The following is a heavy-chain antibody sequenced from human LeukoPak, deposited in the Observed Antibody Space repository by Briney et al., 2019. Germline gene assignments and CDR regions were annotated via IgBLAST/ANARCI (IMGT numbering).Heavy chain of an antibody. Sequence: GGSLRLSDAASGFTFSSYSMNWVRQAPGKGLEWVSYISGGSSIMSYADSVKGRFTISRDNAKNSLFLQMNSLRVEDTAVYYCARDRVGFCSGGSCYSDNWGQGTLVTVSS. D-gene: IGHD2-15*01. V-gene: IGHV3-48*04. J-gene: IGHJ4*02. CDR3: ARDRVGFCSGGSCYSDN. CDR1: GFTFSSYS. CDR2: ISGGSSIM.